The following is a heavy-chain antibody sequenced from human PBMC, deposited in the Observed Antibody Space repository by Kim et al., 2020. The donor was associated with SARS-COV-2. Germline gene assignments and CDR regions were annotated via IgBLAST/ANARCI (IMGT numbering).Heavy chain of an antibody. D-gene: IGHD5-18*01. J-gene: IGHJ5*02. CDR1: GFTFSSYA. CDR3: AREGAADTAMVTLDP. V-gene: IGHV3-30-3*01. CDR2: ISYDGSNK. Sequence: GGSLRLSCAASGFTFSSYAMHWVRQAPGKGLEWVAVISYDGSNKYYADSVKGRFTISRDNSKNTLYLQMNSLRAEDTAVYYCAREGAADTAMVTLDPWGQGTLVTVSS.